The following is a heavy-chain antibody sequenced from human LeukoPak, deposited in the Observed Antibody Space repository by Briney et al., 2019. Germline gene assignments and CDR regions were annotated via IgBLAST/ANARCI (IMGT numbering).Heavy chain of an antibody. J-gene: IGHJ3*02. Sequence: GGSLRLSCAASGFTFSDYWMSWVRQGPGKGLEWVASMKEEGNDKYYADSVRGRFTISGDNAKNAVDLQMNSLRAEDTAVYYCAKIPYLDDAFDIWGQGTMVTVSS. CDR3: AKIPYLDDAFDI. D-gene: IGHD2-21*01. CDR2: MKEEGNDK. CDR1: GFTFSDYW. V-gene: IGHV3-7*03.